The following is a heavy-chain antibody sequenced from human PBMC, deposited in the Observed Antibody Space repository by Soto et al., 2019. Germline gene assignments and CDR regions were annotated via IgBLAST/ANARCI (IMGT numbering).Heavy chain of an antibody. D-gene: IGHD3-16*02. Sequence: QVQLQQWGAGLLKPSETLSLTCAVYGGSFSGYYWSWIRQPPGKGLEWIGEINHSGSTNYNPSLKSRVTISVDTSKNQFSLKLTSVTAADTAVYYCAINDYVWGTYRAPDYWGQGTLVTVSS. J-gene: IGHJ4*02. V-gene: IGHV4-34*01. CDR1: GGSFSGYY. CDR2: INHSGST. CDR3: AINDYVWGTYRAPDY.